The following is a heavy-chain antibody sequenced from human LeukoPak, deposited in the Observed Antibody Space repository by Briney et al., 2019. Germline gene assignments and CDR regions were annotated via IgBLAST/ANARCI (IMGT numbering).Heavy chain of an antibody. Sequence: GGSLRLSCVATGFTFSTYGIHWVRQAPVKGLEWVAFIQYDGSKYYADSVKGRFTISRDNSKNTLYLQMNNLRAEDTAVYYCARDSWFGELLYPSAFDIWGQGTMVTVSS. CDR3: ARDSWFGELLYPSAFDI. D-gene: IGHD3-10*01. CDR1: GFTFSTYG. J-gene: IGHJ3*02. CDR2: IQYDGSK. V-gene: IGHV3-30*02.